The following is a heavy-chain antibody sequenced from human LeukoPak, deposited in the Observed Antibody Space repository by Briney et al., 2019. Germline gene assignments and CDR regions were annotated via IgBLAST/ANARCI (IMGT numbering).Heavy chain of an antibody. CDR1: AFTFRTYW. Sequence: PGGSLRLSCEASAFTFRTYWMSWVRQAPGKGLEWVAMIKPDGSEKYYVDSVKGLFTISRDNAKNSLYLQMTSLRVEDTAVYYCTRDASGDTESGPRMDVWGQGTTVTVSS. CDR3: TRDASGDTESGPRMDV. V-gene: IGHV3-7*05. D-gene: IGHD1-26*01. CDR2: IKPDGSEK. J-gene: IGHJ6*02.